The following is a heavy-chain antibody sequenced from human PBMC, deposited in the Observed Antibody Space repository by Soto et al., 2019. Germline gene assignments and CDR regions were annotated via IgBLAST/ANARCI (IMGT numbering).Heavy chain of an antibody. CDR2: IGTAGDT. CDR1: GFTFSSYD. V-gene: IGHV3-13*01. D-gene: IGHD5-18*01. Sequence: GGSLRLSCAASGFTFSSYDMHWVRQATGKGLEWVSAIGTAGDTYYPGSVKGRFTISRENAKNSLYLQMNSLRAGDTAVYYCARLTYSYGYLSPYYYYYYMDVWGKGTTVTVSS. J-gene: IGHJ6*03. CDR3: ARLTYSYGYLSPYYYYYYMDV.